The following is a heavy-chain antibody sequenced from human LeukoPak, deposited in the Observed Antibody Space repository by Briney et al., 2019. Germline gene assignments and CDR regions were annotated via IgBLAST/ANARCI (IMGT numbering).Heavy chain of an antibody. J-gene: IGHJ3*02. Sequence: SETLSLTCTVSGGSISPYYWSWIRQPPGKGLEWIGYIYYSGSTNYSPSLKSRVTISLDTSKNQFSLKLSSVTAADTAVYYCARAYGAQRAFDIWGQGTMVTVSS. CDR3: ARAYGAQRAFDI. CDR1: GGSISPYY. D-gene: IGHD4-17*01. CDR2: IYYSGST. V-gene: IGHV4-59*12.